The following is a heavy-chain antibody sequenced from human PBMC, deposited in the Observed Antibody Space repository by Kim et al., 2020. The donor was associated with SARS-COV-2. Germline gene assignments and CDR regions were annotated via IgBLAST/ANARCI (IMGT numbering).Heavy chain of an antibody. Sequence: ASVKVSCKASGYTFTSYAMNWVRQAPGQGLERMGWINTNTGNPTYAQGFTGRFVFSLDTSVSTAYLQISSLKAEDTAVYYCARADVTTIFGVVIIPVHDFDYWGQGTLVTVSS. J-gene: IGHJ4*02. V-gene: IGHV7-4-1*02. CDR1: GYTFTSYA. CDR2: INTNTGNP. CDR3: ARADVTTIFGVVIIPVHDFDY. D-gene: IGHD3-3*01.